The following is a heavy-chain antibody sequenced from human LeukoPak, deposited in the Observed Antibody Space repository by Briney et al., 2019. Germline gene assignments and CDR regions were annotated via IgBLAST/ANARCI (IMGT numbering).Heavy chain of an antibody. D-gene: IGHD3-3*01. V-gene: IGHV1-2*02. CDR1: GYTFTGYY. CDR2: INPNSGGT. Sequence: ASVKVSCKASGYTFTGYYMHWVRQAAGQGLAWMGWINPNSGGTNYAQKFQGRVTMTRDTSISTAYMELSRLRSDDTAVYYCARDRNDFYYYYYMDVWGKGTTVTVSS. J-gene: IGHJ6*03. CDR3: ARDRNDFYYYYYMDV.